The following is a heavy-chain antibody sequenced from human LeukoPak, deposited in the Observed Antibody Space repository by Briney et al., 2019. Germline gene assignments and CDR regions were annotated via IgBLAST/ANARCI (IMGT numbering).Heavy chain of an antibody. J-gene: IGHJ6*04. CDR2: IIPIFGTA. D-gene: IGHD2-2*01. CDR3: ARALGYCSSTSCYSYYYYYGMDV. V-gene: IGHV1-69*13. CDR1: GGTFSSYA. Sequence: SVKVSCMASGGTFSSYAISWVRQAPGQGLEWMGGIIPIFGTANYAQKFQGRVTITADESTSTAYMELSSLRSEDTAVYYCARALGYCSSTSCYSYYYYYGMDVWGKGTTVTVSS.